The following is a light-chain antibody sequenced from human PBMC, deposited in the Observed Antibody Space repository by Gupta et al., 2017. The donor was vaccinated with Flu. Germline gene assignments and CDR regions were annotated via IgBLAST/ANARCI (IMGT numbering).Light chain of an antibody. Sequence: DIQMTQSPSSLSASVGDRVTITCRASQSISSYLNWYQQKPGKAPKLLIYAASSLQSGVPSRFSGSGSGTDFTLTSSRLQPEDFANYYWQQSYSLLTFGGGTKVEIK. CDR1: QSISSY. J-gene: IGKJ4*01. CDR2: AAS. V-gene: IGKV1-39*01. CDR3: QQSYSLLT.